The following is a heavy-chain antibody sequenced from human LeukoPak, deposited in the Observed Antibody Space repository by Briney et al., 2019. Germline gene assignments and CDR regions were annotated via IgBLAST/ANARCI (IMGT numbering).Heavy chain of an antibody. D-gene: IGHD3-10*01. V-gene: IGHV1-69*06. CDR3: VSGWYYGSGSYGVVAFDI. J-gene: IGHJ3*02. CDR1: GGTFSSYA. Sequence: SVKVSCKASGGTFSSYAISWVRQAPGQGLEWMSGIIPIFGTANYAQTFQGRVTITADKSTSPAYVELSSLVSDGTAVYYCVSGWYYGSGSYGVVAFDIWGQETMVTVSS. CDR2: IIPIFGTA.